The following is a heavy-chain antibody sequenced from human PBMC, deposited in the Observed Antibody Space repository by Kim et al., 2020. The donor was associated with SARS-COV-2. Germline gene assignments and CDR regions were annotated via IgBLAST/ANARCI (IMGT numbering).Heavy chain of an antibody. CDR2: INHSGST. V-gene: IGHV4-34*01. CDR1: GGSFSGYY. CDR3: ARGLRRGALNYGSKFDY. J-gene: IGHJ4*02. D-gene: IGHD3-10*01. Sequence: ETLSLTCAVYGGSFSGYYWSWIRQPPGKGLEWIGEINHSGSTNYNPSLKSRVTISVDTSKNQFSLKLSSVTAADTAVYYCARGLRRGALNYGSKFDYWGQGTLVTVSS.